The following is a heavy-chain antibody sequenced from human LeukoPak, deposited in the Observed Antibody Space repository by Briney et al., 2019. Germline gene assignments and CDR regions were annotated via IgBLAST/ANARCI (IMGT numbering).Heavy chain of an antibody. J-gene: IGHJ3*02. Sequence: SETLSLTCTVSGGSISSYYWSWIRQPPGKGLEWIGYIYYSGSTNYNPSLKSRVTISVDTSKNQFSLKLSSVTAADTAVYYCARGDYYDSSGYYYVPGDAFDIWGQGTMVTVSS. V-gene: IGHV4-59*01. CDR2: IYYSGST. CDR3: ARGDYYDSSGYYYVPGDAFDI. CDR1: GGSISSYY. D-gene: IGHD3-22*01.